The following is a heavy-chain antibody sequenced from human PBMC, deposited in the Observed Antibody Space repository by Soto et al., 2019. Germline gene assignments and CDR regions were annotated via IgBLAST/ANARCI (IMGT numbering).Heavy chain of an antibody. D-gene: IGHD5-12*01. V-gene: IGHV4-4*02. Sequence: QVLLQESGPGLVKPSGTLSLTCAVSGVSLNNDKWWKWIRQPPGKGLEWIGEIHNDGSTNYNSSLKSRLTIAIDKSTNQFSLTLISLPAADTAVYYCASRSGYGFSWGQGTLVTVSS. CDR2: IHNDGST. J-gene: IGHJ4*02. CDR1: GVSLNNDKW. CDR3: ASRSGYGFS.